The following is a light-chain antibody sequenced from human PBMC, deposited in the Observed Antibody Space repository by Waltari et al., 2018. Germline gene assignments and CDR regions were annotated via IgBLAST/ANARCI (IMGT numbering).Light chain of an antibody. CDR3: QQANNFPRT. CDR2: SAS. J-gene: IGKJ1*01. CDR1: QNIGSW. Sequence: DIQMTQSPSFVSAFVGDRVTFSCRASQNIGSWLAWYQQKPGQAPKLLIYSASSLQSGVPSRFSGTGSGTDFTLTISSLQPEDFATYYCQQANNFPRTFGQGTKVEI. V-gene: IGKV1-12*01.